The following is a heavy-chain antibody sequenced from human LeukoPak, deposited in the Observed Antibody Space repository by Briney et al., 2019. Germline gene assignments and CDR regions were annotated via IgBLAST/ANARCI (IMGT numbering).Heavy chain of an antibody. D-gene: IGHD3-3*02. CDR3: ARAAFYSEYYFDS. J-gene: IGHJ4*02. Sequence: SETLSLTGTVSGGSVSSISYYWGWIRQPPGKGLEWIGNIYYSGSTYYNPSLKSRVTVSVDTSKNQFSLKLTSVTAADTAVYYCARAAFYSEYYFDSWGQGTLVTVSS. CDR2: IYYSGST. V-gene: IGHV4-39*07. CDR1: GGSVSSISYY.